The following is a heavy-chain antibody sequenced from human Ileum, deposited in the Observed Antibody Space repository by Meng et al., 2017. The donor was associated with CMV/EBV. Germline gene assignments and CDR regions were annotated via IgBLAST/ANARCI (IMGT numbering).Heavy chain of an antibody. CDR2: TYYGGRT. V-gene: IGHV4-30-4*08. Sequence: ISRGAYYWSWLRQPPGKGLEWIGFTYYGGRTSYNPSLKSRVTMSIDTSKNQFSLRLSSVTAADTAVYYCARTEDCHSTRCYTGFDPWGQGTLVTVSS. D-gene: IGHD2-2*01. CDR1: ISRGAYY. J-gene: IGHJ5*02. CDR3: ARTEDCHSTRCYTGFDP.